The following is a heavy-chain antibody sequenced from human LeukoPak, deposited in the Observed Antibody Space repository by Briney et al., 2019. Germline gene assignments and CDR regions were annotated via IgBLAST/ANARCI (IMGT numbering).Heavy chain of an antibody. CDR2: IYYSGST. J-gene: IGHJ4*02. CDR3: AIASGGSCCGIDY. D-gene: IGHD2-15*01. Sequence: SETLSLTCTVSGGSISSYYWSWIRQPPGKGLEWIGYIYYSGSTNYNPSLKSRVTISVDTSKNQFSLKLSSVTAADTAVYYCAIASGGSCCGIDYWGQGTLVTVSS. V-gene: IGHV4-59*01. CDR1: GGSISSYY.